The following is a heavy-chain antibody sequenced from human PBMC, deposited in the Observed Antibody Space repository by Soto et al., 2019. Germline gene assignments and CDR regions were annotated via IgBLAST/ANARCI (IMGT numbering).Heavy chain of an antibody. CDR2: ISAYNSNT. CDR3: ARVYHCGGDCDLYYYYGMDA. Sequence: QVQLVQSGAEVKKPGASVKVSCKASGYTFTSYGISWVRQAPGQGLEWMGWISAYNSNTNYAQKLQGRVTMTTDTSQSTAYMGLRSLRSVDTAVYYCARVYHCGGDCDLYYYYGMDAWGQGTTVTVSS. V-gene: IGHV1-18*01. D-gene: IGHD2-21*02. J-gene: IGHJ6*02. CDR1: GYTFTSYG.